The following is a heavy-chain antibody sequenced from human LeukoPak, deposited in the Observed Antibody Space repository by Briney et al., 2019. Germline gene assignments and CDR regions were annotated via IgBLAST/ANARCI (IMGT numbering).Heavy chain of an antibody. J-gene: IGHJ4*02. V-gene: IGHV3-7*01. Sequence: AGGSLRLSCAASGFTFSSYWISWVRQAPGKGLKWVANIKQDGSEKYYVDSVKGRFTISRDNAKNSLYLQMNSLRAEDTAVYYCARGGRSSWDTPVFPQNPFDYWGQGTLVTVSS. D-gene: IGHD6-13*01. CDR3: ARGGRSSWDTPVFPQNPFDY. CDR1: GFTFSSYW. CDR2: IKQDGSEK.